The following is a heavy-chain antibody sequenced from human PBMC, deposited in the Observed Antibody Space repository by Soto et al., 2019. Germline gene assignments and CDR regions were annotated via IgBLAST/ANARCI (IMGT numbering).Heavy chain of an antibody. J-gene: IGHJ3*02. Sequence: PAETMSPTCVVSGGSVGSNNWWSWVRQAPGKGLEWLGEVYHSGTSRYSPSLKSRVTMSVDNSKNEFSLTLNFVTAADTAVYFCAGWKSTTFDIWGPGTMVTVSS. CDR3: AGWKSTTFDI. V-gene: IGHV4-4*01. D-gene: IGHD1-1*01. CDR2: VYHSGTS. CDR1: GGSVGSNNW.